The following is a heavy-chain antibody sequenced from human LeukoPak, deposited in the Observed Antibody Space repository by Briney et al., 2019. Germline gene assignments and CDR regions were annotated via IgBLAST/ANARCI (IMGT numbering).Heavy chain of an antibody. D-gene: IGHD2-8*01. CDR1: GFTFSSYW. V-gene: IGHV3-7*03. CDR2: IKQDGSEK. J-gene: IGHJ4*02. Sequence: GGSLRLSCAASGFTFSSYWMSWDRQAPGKGLEWVANIKQDGSEKYYVDSVKGRFTISRDNAKNSLYLQMNSLRAEDTAVYYCATDIVLMVYATHDYWGQGTLVTVSS. CDR3: ATDIVLMVYATHDY.